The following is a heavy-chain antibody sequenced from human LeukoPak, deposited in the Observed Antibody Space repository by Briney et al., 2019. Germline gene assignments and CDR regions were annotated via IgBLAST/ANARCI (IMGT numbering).Heavy chain of an antibody. CDR2: ISSSGNSI. D-gene: IGHD6-13*01. J-gene: IGHJ4*02. CDR3: ARGSSSWYANINFDY. Sequence: PGGSLRLSCAASGFTVISYEMNWVRQAPGKGLEWVSYISSSGNSIFYADSVKGRFTISRDNAKNSLYLQMNSLRAEDTAVYYCARGSSSWYANINFDYWGQGTLVTVSS. CDR1: GFTVISYE. V-gene: IGHV3-48*03.